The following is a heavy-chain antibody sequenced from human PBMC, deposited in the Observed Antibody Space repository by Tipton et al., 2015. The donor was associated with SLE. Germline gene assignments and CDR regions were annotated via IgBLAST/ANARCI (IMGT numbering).Heavy chain of an antibody. D-gene: IGHD2-2*01. V-gene: IGHV4-61*09. CDR1: GGSINSGSYY. J-gene: IGHJ2*01. Sequence: TLSLTCTVSGGSINSGSYYWSWIRQPAGKGLEWIGHIYTSGSTNYNPSLKSRVTISVDTSKNQFSLKLSSVTAADTAVYYCARDLLVPVAVSYWYFDLWGRGTLVIVSS. CDR3: ARDLLVPVAVSYWYFDL. CDR2: IYTSGST.